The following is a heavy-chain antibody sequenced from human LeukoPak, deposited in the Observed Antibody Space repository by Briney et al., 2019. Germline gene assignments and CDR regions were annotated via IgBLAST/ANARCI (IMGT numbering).Heavy chain of an antibody. Sequence: PSETLSLTCAVYGGSFSGYYWSWIRHPPRKGLEWIGEINHSGSTNYNPSLKSRVTISVGTSKNQFSLKLSSVTAADTAVYYCARGYYFDCWGEGSLVTVSA. CDR1: GGSFSGYY. CDR2: INHSGST. V-gene: IGHV4-34*01. CDR3: ARGYYFDC. J-gene: IGHJ4*02.